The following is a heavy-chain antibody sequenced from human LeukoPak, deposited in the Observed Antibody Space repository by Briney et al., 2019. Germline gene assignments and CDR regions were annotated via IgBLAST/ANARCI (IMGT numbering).Heavy chain of an antibody. V-gene: IGHV4-59*01. Sequence: SETLSLTCTVSGGSISNYYWSWIRQPPGKGLEWIGYIYSSGSTNYNPSLKSRVTISVDTSKIQFSLKLSSVTAADTAVYYCARDSSGWYGWFDPWGQGTLVTVSS. D-gene: IGHD6-19*01. CDR2: IYSSGST. J-gene: IGHJ5*02. CDR1: GGSISNYY. CDR3: ARDSSGWYGWFDP.